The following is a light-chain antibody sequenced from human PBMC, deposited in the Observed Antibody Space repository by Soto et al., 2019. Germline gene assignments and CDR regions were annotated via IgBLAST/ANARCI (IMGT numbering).Light chain of an antibody. CDR3: QQYGTSPWT. Sequence: EIVLTQSPGTLSLSPGERATLSCRASQSVSRNFLAWYQQKPGQAPRLLIYRASSRAADIPDRFTGSGSGTDFTLTISRLEPEDFVVFHCQQYGTSPWTFGQGTKVDIK. J-gene: IGKJ1*01. CDR2: RAS. CDR1: QSVSRNF. V-gene: IGKV3-20*01.